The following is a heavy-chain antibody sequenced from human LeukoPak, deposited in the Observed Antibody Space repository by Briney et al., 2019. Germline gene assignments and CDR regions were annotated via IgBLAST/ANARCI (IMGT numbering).Heavy chain of an antibody. J-gene: IGHJ5*02. D-gene: IGHD3-22*01. Sequence: SETLSLTCSVSGGSISGSTYYWGWIRQAPGKGLEWIASIYYSGITHYNPSLKSRVTISVDMSTNQFSLRLSSVTAADTAVYYCARSEAYDSSGYYYEARFDPWGQGTLVTVSS. CDR3: ARSEAYDSSGYYYEARFDP. V-gene: IGHV4-39*07. CDR1: GGSISGSTYY. CDR2: IYYSGIT.